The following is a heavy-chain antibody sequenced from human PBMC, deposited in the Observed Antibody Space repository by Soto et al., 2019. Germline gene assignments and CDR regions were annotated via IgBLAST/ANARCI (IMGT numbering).Heavy chain of an antibody. CDR1: GLTFGSYW. J-gene: IGHJ5*01. CDR2: IKQEGSEK. V-gene: IGHV3-7*01. Sequence: GGSLRLSCAASGLTFGSYWMSWVRQAPGKGLEWVANIKQEGSEKYYLDSVKGRFTISRDNAKKSLFLQMNSLRAEDTAIYYCAREAASGGWYDSWGQGSLVTV. CDR3: AREAASGGWYDS. D-gene: IGHD6-25*01.